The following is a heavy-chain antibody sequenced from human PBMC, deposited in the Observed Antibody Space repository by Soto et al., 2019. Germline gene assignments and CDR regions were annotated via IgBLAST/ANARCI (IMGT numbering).Heavy chain of an antibody. Sequence: ASVKVSCKTSGYTFNGYYIQWVRQAPGQGLEWMGWVNPNTGVTNFAHKFQGSLTMTRDTSISTAYMELTRLTSDDTAVYYCARAFGNWSPFDXWGQGTMVTVS. CDR2: VNPNTGVT. V-gene: IGHV1-2*07. CDR3: ARAFGNWSPFDX. J-gene: IGHJ3*02. CDR1: GYTFNGYY. D-gene: IGHD1-1*01.